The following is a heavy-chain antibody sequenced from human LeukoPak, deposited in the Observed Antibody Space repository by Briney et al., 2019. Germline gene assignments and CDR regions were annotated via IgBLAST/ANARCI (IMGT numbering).Heavy chain of an antibody. D-gene: IGHD1-26*01. V-gene: IGHV1-2*04. Sequence: GASVKVSCKASGYNFINYGITWVRQAPGQGLEWMGWINPNSGGTNYAQKFQGWVTMTRDTSISTAYMELSRLRPDDTAVYYCAISLVGASNWFDPWGQGTLVTVSS. CDR2: INPNSGGT. CDR3: AISLVGASNWFDP. CDR1: GYNFINYG. J-gene: IGHJ5*02.